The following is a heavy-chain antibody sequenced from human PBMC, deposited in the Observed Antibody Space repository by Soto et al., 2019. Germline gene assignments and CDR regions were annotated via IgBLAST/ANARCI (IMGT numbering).Heavy chain of an antibody. CDR1: GFTFSSYA. CDR2: ISGSGGST. D-gene: IGHD5-12*01. CDR3: ARDMGYSGYERLDY. V-gene: IGHV3-23*01. Sequence: PGGSLRLSCAASGFTFSSYAMSWVRQAPGKGLEWVSAISGSGGSTYYADSVKGRFTISRDNSKNTLYLQMNSLRAEDMAVYYCARDMGYSGYERLDYWGQGTLVTVSS. J-gene: IGHJ4*02.